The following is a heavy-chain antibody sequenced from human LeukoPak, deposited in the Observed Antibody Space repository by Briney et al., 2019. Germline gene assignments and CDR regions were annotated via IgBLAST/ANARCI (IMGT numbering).Heavy chain of an antibody. D-gene: IGHD6-6*01. J-gene: IGHJ5*02. CDR1: GFTFDDYG. CDR2: ISSSSSTI. Sequence: PGGSLRLSCAASGFTFDDYGMTWVRQAPGKGLEWVSYISSSSSTIYYADSVKGRFTISRDNAKNSLYLQMNSLRDEDTAVYYCARGYSSSTRNWFDPWGQGTLVTVSS. CDR3: ARGYSSSTRNWFDP. V-gene: IGHV3-48*02.